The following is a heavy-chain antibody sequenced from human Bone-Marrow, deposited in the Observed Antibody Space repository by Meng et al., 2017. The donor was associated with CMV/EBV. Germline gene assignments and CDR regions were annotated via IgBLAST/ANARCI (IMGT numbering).Heavy chain of an antibody. V-gene: IGHV4-34*01. CDR1: GGSFSGYY. Sequence: SQTLSLTCAVYGGSFSGYYWSWIRQPPGKGLEWIGEINHSGSTNYNPSLKSRVTISVDTSKNQFSLKLSSVTAADTAVYYCARDLGWLVGGEYNWFDPWGQGTLVTVSS. CDR2: INHSGST. CDR3: ARDLGWLVGGEYNWFDP. J-gene: IGHJ5*02. D-gene: IGHD6-19*01.